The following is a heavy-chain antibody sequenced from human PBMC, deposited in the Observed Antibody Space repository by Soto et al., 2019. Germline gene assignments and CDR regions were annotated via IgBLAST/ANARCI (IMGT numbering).Heavy chain of an antibody. V-gene: IGHV4-59*02. CDR2: VYYTGST. J-gene: IGHJ3*02. Sequence: SETLSLACTVSRASVSISYWSWILQSPWKGLEWIGYVYYTGSTNYNPSLKSRVTISVDTSKNQFSLKLSSVTAADTAVYYCARGYYDSNGQSNTFDIWGPGTLVTVSS. CDR1: RASVSISY. D-gene: IGHD3-22*01. CDR3: ARGYYDSNGQSNTFDI.